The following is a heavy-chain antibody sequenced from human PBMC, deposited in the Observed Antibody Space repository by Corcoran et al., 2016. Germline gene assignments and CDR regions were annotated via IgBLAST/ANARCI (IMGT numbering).Heavy chain of an antibody. Sequence: EQLVESGGGLVQPGGSPRLSCAASGFTFSSYWMHWVRQAPGTGLGWVSRVNRDGSSTSYADSVKGRFTISRDNTKNTMYLQMNSLGAEETAVCYGARGGWGVVWADALRDNYYFGMDVWGQGTTVTVSS. CDR1: GFTFSSYW. V-gene: IGHV3-74*01. D-gene: IGHD2-2*01. J-gene: IGHJ6*02. CDR2: VNRDGSST. CDR3: ARGGWGVVWADALRDNYYFGMDV.